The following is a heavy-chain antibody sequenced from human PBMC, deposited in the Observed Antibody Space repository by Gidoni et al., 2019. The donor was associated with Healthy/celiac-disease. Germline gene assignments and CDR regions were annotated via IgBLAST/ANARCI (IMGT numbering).Heavy chain of an antibody. J-gene: IGHJ4*02. Sequence: EVQLLESGGGLVQPGGSLRLAGAASGFTFSSYAMSWVRQAPGKGLEWVSAISGSSDSTYYADFVKGRFTISRDNSKKTLYLQMNNLRAEDTALYYCARWEDWDYFDYWGQGTLVTVSS. CDR2: ISGSSDST. CDR3: ARWEDWDYFDY. D-gene: IGHD1-26*01. V-gene: IGHV3-23*01. CDR1: GFTFSSYA.